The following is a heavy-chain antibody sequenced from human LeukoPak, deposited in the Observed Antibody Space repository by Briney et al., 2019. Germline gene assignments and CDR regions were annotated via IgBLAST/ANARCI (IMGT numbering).Heavy chain of an antibody. CDR3: ARRYCSSTSCTLDY. CDR2: ISSSGSTT. V-gene: IGHV3-48*04. J-gene: IGHJ4*02. Sequence: PGGSLRLSCAASGFTFSSYSMNWVRQAPGKGLEWVSYISSSGSTTYNADSVKGRFTISRDNAKTSLYLQMNSLRAEDTAVYYCARRYCSSTSCTLDYWGQGTLVTVSS. D-gene: IGHD2-2*01. CDR1: GFTFSSYS.